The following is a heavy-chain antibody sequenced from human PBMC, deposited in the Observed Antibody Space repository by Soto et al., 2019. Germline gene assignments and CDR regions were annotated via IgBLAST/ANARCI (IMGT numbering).Heavy chain of an antibody. V-gene: IGHV4-31*03. CDR2: IYYSGTT. CDR1: GGSISSGAYS. D-gene: IGHD3-10*01. Sequence: PSETLSLTCTVSGGSISSGAYSWSWIRQHPGKGLEWIGYIYYSGTTYYNPSLKSRVSISVDTSKNQISLRLSSVTAADTAVYYCARGDNFGGNYYIDFWGRGTLVTLSS. CDR3: ARGDNFGGNYYIDF. J-gene: IGHJ4*01.